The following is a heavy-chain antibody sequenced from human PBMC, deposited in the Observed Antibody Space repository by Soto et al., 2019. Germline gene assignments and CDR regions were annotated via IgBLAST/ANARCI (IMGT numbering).Heavy chain of an antibody. Sequence: QLQLQESGPGLVKPSETLSLTSNVSGGSISSSSYYWGWIRQPPGKGLEWIASIYYSGHTYYNPSLKSRVTISVDTSKNQFSLKLSSVTAADTAVYYCAMSLWFGNTPNWFDPWGQGTLVTVSS. V-gene: IGHV4-39*01. CDR2: IYYSGHT. CDR1: GGSISSSSYY. J-gene: IGHJ5*02. CDR3: AMSLWFGNTPNWFDP. D-gene: IGHD3-10*01.